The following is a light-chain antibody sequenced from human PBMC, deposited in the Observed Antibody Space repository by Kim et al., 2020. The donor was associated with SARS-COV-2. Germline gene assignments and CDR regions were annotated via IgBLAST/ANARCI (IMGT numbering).Light chain of an antibody. V-gene: IGLV3-1*01. Sequence: VSPGQTASITCSGDKLGDKYACWYQQKPGLSPVLVIYQDSKRPSGIPERFSGSNSGNTATLTISGTQAMDEADYYCQAWDSSTAVFGGGTQLTVL. J-gene: IGLJ3*02. CDR2: QDS. CDR1: KLGDKY. CDR3: QAWDSSTAV.